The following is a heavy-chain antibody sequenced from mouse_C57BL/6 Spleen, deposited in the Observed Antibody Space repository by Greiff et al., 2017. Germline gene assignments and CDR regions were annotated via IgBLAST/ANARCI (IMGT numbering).Heavy chain of an antibody. D-gene: IGHD1-1*01. Sequence: VQLQQSGPELVKPGASVKISCKASGYTFTDYYMNWVKQSHGKGLEWIGDINPNNGGTSYNQKFKGKATLTVDKSSSTAYMELRSLTSEDSAVYYCARTITTVVAKDYFDYWGQGTTLTVSS. CDR1: GYTFTDYY. CDR3: ARTITTVVAKDYFDY. CDR2: INPNNGGT. V-gene: IGHV1-26*01. J-gene: IGHJ2*01.